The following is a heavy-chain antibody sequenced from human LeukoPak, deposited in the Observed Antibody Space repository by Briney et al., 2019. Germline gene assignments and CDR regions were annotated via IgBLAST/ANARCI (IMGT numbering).Heavy chain of an antibody. J-gene: IGHJ4*02. V-gene: IGHV3-20*04. Sequence: GGSLRLSCAASGFTFDDYGMSWVRQAPGKGLEWVSGIDWNGGSTGYADSVKGRFTIPRDNAKNSLYLQMNSLRAEDTALYYCARGTLKAAATDFDYWGQGTLVTVSS. D-gene: IGHD6-13*01. CDR3: ARGTLKAAATDFDY. CDR2: IDWNGGST. CDR1: GFTFDDYG.